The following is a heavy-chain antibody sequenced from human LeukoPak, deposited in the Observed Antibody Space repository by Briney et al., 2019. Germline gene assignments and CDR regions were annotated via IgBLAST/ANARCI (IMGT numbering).Heavy chain of an antibody. D-gene: IGHD3-10*01. V-gene: IGHV1-2*02. Sequence: GASVKVSCKASGYTFTGYYMHWVRQAPGQGLEWMGWINPNSGGTNYAQKFQGRVTMTRDTSISTAYMELSRLRSDDTAVYYCARSGSGSSDYYYYMDVWGKGTTVTVSS. CDR3: ARSGSGSSDYYYYMDV. CDR1: GYTFTGYY. J-gene: IGHJ6*03. CDR2: INPNSGGT.